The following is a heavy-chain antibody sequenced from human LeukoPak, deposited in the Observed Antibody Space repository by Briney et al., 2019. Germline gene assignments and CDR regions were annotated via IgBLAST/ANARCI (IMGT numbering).Heavy chain of an antibody. CDR3: AKDLRRISMIVVVITTISASGAFDI. Sequence: GGSLRLSCAASGFTFSSYAMSWVRQAPGKGLEWVSAISGSGGSTYYADSVKGRFTISRDNSKNTLYLQMNSLRAEDTAVYYCAKDLRRISMIVVVITTISASGAFDIWVQGTMVTVSS. CDR1: GFTFSSYA. D-gene: IGHD3-22*01. CDR2: ISGSGGST. V-gene: IGHV3-23*01. J-gene: IGHJ3*02.